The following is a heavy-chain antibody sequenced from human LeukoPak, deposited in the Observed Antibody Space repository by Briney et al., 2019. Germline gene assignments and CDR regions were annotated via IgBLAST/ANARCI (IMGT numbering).Heavy chain of an antibody. CDR1: GFTFSNYV. CDR2: VSGSGGRGAT. V-gene: IGHV3-23*01. Sequence: GGSLRLSCSGSGFTFSNYVMSWVRQAPGKGLEWVSCVSGSGGRGATYYTDSVKGRFTISRDNAKNTMYLQMNSLSGEDTAIYYCAKDIAASGLPRIFDFWGQGTLVTVSS. CDR3: AKDIAASGLPRIFDF. J-gene: IGHJ4*02. D-gene: IGHD6-13*01.